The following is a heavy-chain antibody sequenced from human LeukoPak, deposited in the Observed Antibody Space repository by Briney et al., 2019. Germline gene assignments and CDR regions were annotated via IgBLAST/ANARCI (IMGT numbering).Heavy chain of an antibody. J-gene: IGHJ4*02. CDR1: GGSIRSNSYY. Sequence: SETLSLTCAISGGSIRSNSYYWGWIRQPPGKGLEWIGSIYYSGSTYYSSSLKSRVTISVDSSKNQLSLKLSSVTAADTAVYHCARQEGVSYFSSGSYFDSWGQGALVTVSS. CDR3: ARQEGVSYFSSGSYFDS. CDR2: IYYSGST. V-gene: IGHV4-39*01. D-gene: IGHD3-10*01.